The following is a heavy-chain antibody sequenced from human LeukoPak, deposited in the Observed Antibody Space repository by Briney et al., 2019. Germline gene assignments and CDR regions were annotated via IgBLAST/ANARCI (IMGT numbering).Heavy chain of an antibody. V-gene: IGHV5-51*01. CDR2: IRPDQSDI. D-gene: IGHD6-13*01. CDR3: VRPAIRAGLDY. J-gene: IGHJ4*02. CDR1: GYNFGAFW. Sequence: GESLKISCKVAGYNFGAFWIGWVRQVPGKGQEWMGIIRPDQSDIKYSPSFQGQVTISADKSINTAYLQWNGLKASDTAMYYCVRPAIRAGLDYWGQGTLVTVSS.